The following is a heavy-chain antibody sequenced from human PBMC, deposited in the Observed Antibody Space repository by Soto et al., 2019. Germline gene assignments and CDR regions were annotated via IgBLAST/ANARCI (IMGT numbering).Heavy chain of an antibody. CDR1: GGTFSSYT. CDR2: IIPILGIA. V-gene: IGHV1-69*04. J-gene: IGHJ4*02. Sequence: SVKVSCQASGGTFSSYTISWVRQAPGQGLEWMGRIIPILGIANYAQKFQGRVTITADKSTSTAYMELSSLRSEDTAVYYCAREGSGYVFDYWGQGTLVTVSS. CDR3: AREGSGYVFDY. D-gene: IGHD6-19*01.